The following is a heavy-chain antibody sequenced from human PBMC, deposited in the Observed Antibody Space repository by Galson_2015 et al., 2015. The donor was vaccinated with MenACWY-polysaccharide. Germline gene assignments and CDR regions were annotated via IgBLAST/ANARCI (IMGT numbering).Heavy chain of an antibody. J-gene: IGHJ6*02. V-gene: IGHV4-61*02. Sequence: TLSLTCTVSGGSISSGSYYWSWIRQPAGKGLEWIGRIYTSGSTNYNPSLKSRVTISVDTSKNQFSLKLSSVTAADTAVYYCARGVAQPYYYYGMDVWGQGTTVTVSS. CDR2: IYTSGST. CDR1: GGSISSGSYY. CDR3: ARGVAQPYYYYGMDV. D-gene: IGHD3-3*01.